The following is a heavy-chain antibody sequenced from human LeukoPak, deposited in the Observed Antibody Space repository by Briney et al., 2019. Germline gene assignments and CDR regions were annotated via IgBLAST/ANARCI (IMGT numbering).Heavy chain of an antibody. J-gene: IGHJ4*02. Sequence: PGGSLRLSCAASGFTFSSYAMNWVRQAPGKGLEWVSGISGSGGSTYYADSVKGRFTISRDNAKNSLYLQMNSLRDEDTAVYYCASLRGLFDYWGRGTLVTVSS. CDR2: ISGSGGST. CDR1: GFTFSSYA. CDR3: ASLRGLFDY. V-gene: IGHV3-23*01. D-gene: IGHD1-26*01.